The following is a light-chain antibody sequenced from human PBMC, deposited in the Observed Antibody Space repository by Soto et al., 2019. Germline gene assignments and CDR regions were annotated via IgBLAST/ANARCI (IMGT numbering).Light chain of an antibody. J-gene: IGKJ3*01. CDR3: QQYDNWPPFT. V-gene: IGKV3-15*01. CDR1: QSIFTN. Sequence: EIVMTQSPATLTVSPGERATLSCRASQSIFTNLAWYQQKPGQAPRLLIHGASTRATGIPARFSGSGSGTDFTLTISRLEPEDFAVYYCQQYDNWPPFTFGPGTKVDIK. CDR2: GAS.